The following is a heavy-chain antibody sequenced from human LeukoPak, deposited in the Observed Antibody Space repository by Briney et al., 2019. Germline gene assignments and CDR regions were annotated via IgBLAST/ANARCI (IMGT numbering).Heavy chain of an antibody. CDR2: ISGPGGSA. Sequence: GRSLRLSCVASGFIFNSYAMNWVRQAPGKGLEWVSGISGPGGSAYYAASVKGRFIISRDNSGNTLFFQLTNLRVEDTAVYYCARRGGSSWSSFDYWGHGTLVTVSS. J-gene: IGHJ4*01. D-gene: IGHD6-13*01. CDR1: GFIFNSYA. CDR3: ARRGGSSWSSFDY. V-gene: IGHV3-23*01.